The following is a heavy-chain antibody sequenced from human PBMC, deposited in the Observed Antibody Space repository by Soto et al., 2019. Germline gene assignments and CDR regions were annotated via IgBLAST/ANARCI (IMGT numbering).Heavy chain of an antibody. Sequence: QAQLQTSGPGLVKPSETLSLTCTVSSVSFNSFTNHYCSWVRQPPVKGLEWVGYISKSGFTRYNPSLSSRVTLSVDTSKNQFSLKLSSVTAADPALYFCATQGFGKLHGLVDVWGQGTTVNVSS. J-gene: IGHJ6*02. CDR3: ATQGFGKLHGLVDV. V-gene: IGHV4-59*08. CDR1: SVSFNSFTNHY. CDR2: ISKSGFT. D-gene: IGHD3-10*01.